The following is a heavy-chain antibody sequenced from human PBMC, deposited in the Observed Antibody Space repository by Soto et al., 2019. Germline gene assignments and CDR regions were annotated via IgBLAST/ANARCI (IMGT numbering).Heavy chain of an antibody. Sequence: EVQLLESGGGLVQPGGSLRLSCAASGFTFNTYAMSWVRQAPGKGLEWVSAISSSGGSTYYADSVKGRFTISRDNAKNSLYLQMNSLRAEDTAVYYCAREMIGSGSYDYWGQGILVTVSS. CDR1: GFTFNTYA. J-gene: IGHJ4*02. CDR2: ISSSGGST. CDR3: AREMIGSGSYDY. D-gene: IGHD3-10*01. V-gene: IGHV3-23*01.